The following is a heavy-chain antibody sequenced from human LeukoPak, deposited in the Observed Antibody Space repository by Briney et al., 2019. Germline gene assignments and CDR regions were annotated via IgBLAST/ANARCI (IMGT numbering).Heavy chain of an antibody. J-gene: IGHJ4*02. Sequence: GGSLRLSCTASGFTFSSHAMSWVRQAPGKGLEWVSAVSASGGSTYHADSVRGRFTISRDNSKNTLYLQMNSLKTEDTAVYYCTTDGTSDGLWYWGQGTLATVSS. CDR2: VSASGGST. CDR1: GFTFSSHA. V-gene: IGHV3-23*01. CDR3: TTDGTSDGLWY. D-gene: IGHD2-21*01.